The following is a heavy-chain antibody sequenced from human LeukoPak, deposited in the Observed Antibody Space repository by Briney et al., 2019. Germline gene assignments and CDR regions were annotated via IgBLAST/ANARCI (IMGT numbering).Heavy chain of an antibody. Sequence: SETLSLTCAVSGGSPSSIYSGSWVRQPPGKGRGWVGEIYHSGSPNYNPSLKSRVTISVDTSKNQSPLKLSSVTAADTAVYYCARGAKSPNYDSSGFYVYWGQGTLVTVSS. CDR3: ARGAKSPNYDSSGFYVY. D-gene: IGHD3-22*01. CDR1: GGSPSSIYS. V-gene: IGHV4/OR15-8*01. CDR2: IYHSGSP. J-gene: IGHJ4*02.